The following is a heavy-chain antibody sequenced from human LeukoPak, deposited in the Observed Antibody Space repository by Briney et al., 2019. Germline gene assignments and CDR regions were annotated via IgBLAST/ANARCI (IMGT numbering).Heavy chain of an antibody. CDR1: GSSISNYY. CDR2: FYASRTT. Sequence: PSETLSLTCIMSGSSISNYYWSWIRQPAGKGPEWIGRFYASRTTYYNPALNSRAAVSMDMSKNHFSLKLTSVTAADTAVYYCARSALSGFDIWGQGTMVTVSS. J-gene: IGHJ3*02. V-gene: IGHV4-4*07. D-gene: IGHD3-9*01. CDR3: ARSALSGFDI.